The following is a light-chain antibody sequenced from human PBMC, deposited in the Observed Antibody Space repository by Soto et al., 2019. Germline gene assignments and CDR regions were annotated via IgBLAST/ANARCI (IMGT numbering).Light chain of an antibody. J-gene: IGLJ3*02. Sequence: QSVLTQPPSASGTPGQRVTISCSGGSSNIGRNTINWYQQLPGTAPKLLIYSDNQRPSGVPDRFSGSKSDTSASLAINGLQSEDEADYHCAAWDDSLNGRLFGGGTQLTVL. CDR1: SSNIGRNT. CDR3: AAWDDSLNGRL. V-gene: IGLV1-44*01. CDR2: SDN.